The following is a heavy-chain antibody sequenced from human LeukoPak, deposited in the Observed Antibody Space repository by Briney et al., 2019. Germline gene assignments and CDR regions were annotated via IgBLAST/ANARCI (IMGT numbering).Heavy chain of an antibody. V-gene: IGHV3-74*01. CDR3: ARGLPGHTSSMGY. J-gene: IGHJ4*02. CDR2: INTDGSST. CDR1: GFTFSSNS. D-gene: IGHD6-6*01. Sequence: GGSLRLSCEASGFTFSSNSMNWVRQAPGKGLEWVSRINTDGSSTNYADSVKGRFTISRDNAKNTLYLQMNSLRAEDTAVYYCARGLPGHTSSMGYWGQGILVTVSS.